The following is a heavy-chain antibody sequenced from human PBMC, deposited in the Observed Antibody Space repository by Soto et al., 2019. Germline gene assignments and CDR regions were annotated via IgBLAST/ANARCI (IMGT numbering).Heavy chain of an antibody. D-gene: IGHD6-19*01. J-gene: IGHJ4*02. V-gene: IGHV3-30*03. CDR1: GFTFSSYG. CDR2: ISYDGSNK. Sequence: QVQLVESGGGVVQPGRSLRLSCAASGFTFSSYGMHWVRQAPGKGLEWVAVISYDGSNKYYADSVKGRFTISRDNSKNTLYLQMTSRRAEDTAVYYCAVAGTTDDYWGQGTLVTVSS. CDR3: AVAGTTDDY.